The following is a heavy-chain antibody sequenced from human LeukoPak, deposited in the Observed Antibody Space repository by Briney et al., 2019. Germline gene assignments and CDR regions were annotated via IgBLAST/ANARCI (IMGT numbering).Heavy chain of an antibody. J-gene: IGHJ5*02. D-gene: IGHD3-9*01. CDR3: ARVSGDILTGYSPYLWFDP. CDR2: MNPNSGNT. CDR1: GYTFTSYD. V-gene: IGHV1-8*01. Sequence: GASVKVSCKASGYTFTSYDIDWVRQATGQGLEWMGWMNPNSGNTGYAQKFQGRVTMTRNTSISTAYMELSSLRSEDTAVYYCARVSGDILTGYSPYLWFDPWGQGTLVTVSS.